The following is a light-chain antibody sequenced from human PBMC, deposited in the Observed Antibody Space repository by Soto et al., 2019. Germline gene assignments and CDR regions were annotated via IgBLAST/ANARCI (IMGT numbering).Light chain of an antibody. Sequence: QSVLTQPASVSGSPGQSITIYCTGTSSDVGSYNYVSWYQQHPGKAPKLMIYEVSNRPSGVSDRFSGSKSGNTASLTISGLQAEDEADYYCSSYTSTATRVFGGGTKVTVL. V-gene: IGLV2-14*01. CDR1: SSDVGSYNY. CDR3: SSYTSTATRV. J-gene: IGLJ3*02. CDR2: EVS.